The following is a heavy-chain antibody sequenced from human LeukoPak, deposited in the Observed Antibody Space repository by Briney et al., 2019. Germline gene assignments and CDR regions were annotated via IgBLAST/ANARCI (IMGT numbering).Heavy chain of an antibody. Sequence: SGTLSLTCAVYGGSFSGYYWSWIRQPPGKGLEWIGEINHSGSTNYNPSLKSRVTISVDTSKNQFSLKLSSVTAADTAVYYCARGRLAAGKRRAGWFDPWGQGTLVTVSS. CDR1: GGSFSGYY. CDR2: INHSGST. D-gene: IGHD6-13*01. J-gene: IGHJ5*02. CDR3: ARGRLAAGKRRAGWFDP. V-gene: IGHV4-34*01.